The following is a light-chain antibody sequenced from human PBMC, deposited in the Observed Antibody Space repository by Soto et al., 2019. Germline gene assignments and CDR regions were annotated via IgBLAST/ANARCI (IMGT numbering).Light chain of an antibody. Sequence: QSALAQPASVSGAPGQSITISCSGTSSDIGSYDHVAWYQQFPGKSPKLIIYAVSDRPSGVSDRFSGFKSGISASLTISGLQTEDEADYYCISYTDRQSYLFGTGTKV. CDR3: ISYTDRQSYL. CDR1: SSDIGSYDH. J-gene: IGLJ1*01. V-gene: IGLV2-14*03. CDR2: AVS.